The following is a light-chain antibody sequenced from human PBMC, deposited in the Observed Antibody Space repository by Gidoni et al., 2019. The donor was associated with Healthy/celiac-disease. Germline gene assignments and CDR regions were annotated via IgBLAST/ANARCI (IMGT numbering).Light chain of an antibody. CDR2: WAS. CDR1: QSVLYSSTNKNY. CDR3: QQYYTTPLT. Sequence: DIVMTQSPDSLAVSLGERATINCKSSQSVLYSSTNKNYLAWYQQKPGQPPKLLIYWASTRESGAPDRFSGSGSGTDFTLTISSLQAEDVAVYYCQQYYTTPLTFGGGTKVEIK. J-gene: IGKJ4*01. V-gene: IGKV4-1*01.